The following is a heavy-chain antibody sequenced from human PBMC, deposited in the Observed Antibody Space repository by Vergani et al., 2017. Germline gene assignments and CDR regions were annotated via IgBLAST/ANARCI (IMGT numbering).Heavy chain of an antibody. CDR2: IRNGGRDT. J-gene: IGHJ6*02. Sequence: AQLVESGGGVVQPGGSLRLSCEASGFTLSNYGMHWVRQAPGKGLQWVTFIRNGGRDTYYADSVKGRFTISRDDSKNMLYLQMNSLRAEDTAVYYCARDSPLVVPAAIFYYYYGMDVWGQXP. V-gene: IGHV3-30*02. D-gene: IGHD2-2*01. CDR1: GFTLSNYG. CDR3: ARDSPLVVPAAIFYYYYGMDV.